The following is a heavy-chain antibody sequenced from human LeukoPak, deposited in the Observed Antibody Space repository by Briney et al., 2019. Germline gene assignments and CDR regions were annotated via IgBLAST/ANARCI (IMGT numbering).Heavy chain of an antibody. CDR3: AKASPSPGYYFDY. J-gene: IGHJ4*02. CDR1: GFTFNNYW. CDR2: IWYDGSNK. D-gene: IGHD1-14*01. Sequence: GGSLRLSCAASGFTFNNYWMNWVRQAPGKGLEWVAVIWYDGSNKYYADSVKGRFTISRDNSKNTLYLQMNSLRAEDTAVYYCAKASPSPGYYFDYWGQGTLVTVSS. V-gene: IGHV3-33*06.